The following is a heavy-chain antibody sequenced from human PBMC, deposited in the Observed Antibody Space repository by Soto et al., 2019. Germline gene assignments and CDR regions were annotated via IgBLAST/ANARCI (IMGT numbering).Heavy chain of an antibody. CDR3: ARISGSGHLGWFDP. CDR1: GFTFNTYG. J-gene: IGHJ5*02. Sequence: QVQLVQSGGGVVQSGRSLRLSCTSSGFTFNTYGMFWARQAPDKGLEWVAGIWYDGSYRYYVDSVQGRFTVSRDNSKNTVYLEMNSLRAEDTAVYYCARISGSGHLGWFDPWGQGTLVSVSS. D-gene: IGHD3-10*01. V-gene: IGHV3-33*03. CDR2: IWYDGSYR.